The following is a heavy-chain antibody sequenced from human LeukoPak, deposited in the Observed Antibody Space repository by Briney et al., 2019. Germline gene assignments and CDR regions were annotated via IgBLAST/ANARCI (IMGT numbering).Heavy chain of an antibody. V-gene: IGHV1-69*06. CDR3: AREITAAAGSERWWFDP. J-gene: IGHJ5*02. CDR2: IIPIFGTA. CDR1: GGTFISYA. Sequence: ASVKVSCKASGGTFISYAISWVRQAPGQGLEWMGGIIPIFGTANYAQKFQGRVTITADKSTSTAYMELSSLRSEDTAVYYCAREITAAAGSERWWFDPWGQGTLVTVSS. D-gene: IGHD6-13*01.